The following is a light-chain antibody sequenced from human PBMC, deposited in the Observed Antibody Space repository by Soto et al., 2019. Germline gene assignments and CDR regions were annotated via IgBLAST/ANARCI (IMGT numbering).Light chain of an antibody. CDR3: QQYNGT. CDR2: KAS. CDR1: QSICKL. J-gene: IGKJ1*01. V-gene: IGKV1-5*03. Sequence: DIQMTQSPSTLSASVGDRVTVTCRASQSICKLLAGYQQKPGNAPNLLIYKASTLESGAPSRFSGSGSGTEFIFTIRSLQPDDSATYYCQQYNGTFGQGTKVDI.